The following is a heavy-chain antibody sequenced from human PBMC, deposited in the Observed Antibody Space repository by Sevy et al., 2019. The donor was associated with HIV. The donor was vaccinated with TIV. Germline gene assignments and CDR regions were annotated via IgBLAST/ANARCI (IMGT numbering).Heavy chain of an antibody. CDR3: ARESPLYYYFYMDV. J-gene: IGHJ6*03. V-gene: IGHV3-20*04. CDR1: GFTFSTST. CDR2: INWNGGST. Sequence: GGSLRLSCAASGFTFSTSTMNWVRQAPGKGLEWVSGINWNGGSTGYADSVKGRFTISRDNAKNSLYLQMNSLRAEDTALYYCARESPLYYYFYMDVWGKGTTVTVSS.